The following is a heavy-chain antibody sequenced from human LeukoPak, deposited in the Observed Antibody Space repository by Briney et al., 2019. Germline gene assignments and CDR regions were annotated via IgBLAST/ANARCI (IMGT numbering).Heavy chain of an antibody. CDR2: ISGSGIST. CDR3: AKGSPVAGRWYFDY. Sequence: GGSLRLSCAASGFTISNYGMSWVRQAPGKGLEWVSAISGSGISTYYADSVKGRFTISRDNSKNTLYLQMNSLRAEDTAVYYCAKGSPVAGRWYFDYWGQGTLVTVSS. V-gene: IGHV3-23*01. J-gene: IGHJ4*02. D-gene: IGHD6-19*01. CDR1: GFTISNYG.